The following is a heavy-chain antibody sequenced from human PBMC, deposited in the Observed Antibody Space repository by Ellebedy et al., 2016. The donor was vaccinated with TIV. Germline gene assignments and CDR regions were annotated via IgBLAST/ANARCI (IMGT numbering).Heavy chain of an antibody. CDR2: TYHTGSTS. CDR3: ARDGYNWREGWFDP. D-gene: IGHD5-24*01. Sequence: SETLSLXCTVSGGSISSGGYYWSWIRQHPGKGLEWIGYTYHTGSTSYYNPSLKSRITMSVDTSKNQFSLKLNSVTAADTAIYYCARDGYNWREGWFDPWGQGTLVTVSS. CDR1: GGSISSGGYY. V-gene: IGHV4-31*03. J-gene: IGHJ5*02.